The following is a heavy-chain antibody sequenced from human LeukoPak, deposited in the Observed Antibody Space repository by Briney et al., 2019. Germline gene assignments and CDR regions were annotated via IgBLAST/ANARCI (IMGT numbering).Heavy chain of an antibody. CDR2: IYSDGST. CDR1: GFTVSSNY. V-gene: IGHV3-53*01. J-gene: IGHJ4*02. CDR3: AKEPFGYSNYYFDH. Sequence: GGSLRLSCAASGFTVSSNYMSWVRQTPGKGLEWVSIIYSDGSTYYADSVKGRFTISRDNSKNTLYLQMNSLRAEDTAVYYCAKEPFGYSNYYFDHWGQGTLVTVPS. D-gene: IGHD4-11*01.